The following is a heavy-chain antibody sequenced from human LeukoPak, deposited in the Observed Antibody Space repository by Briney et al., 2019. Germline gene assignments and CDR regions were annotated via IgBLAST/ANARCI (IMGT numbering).Heavy chain of an antibody. D-gene: IGHD3-9*01. CDR3: ARLPQRSDILTSYANSFDY. CDR1: GDSISSSNW. Sequence: PSETLSLTCAVSGDSISSSNWWSWVRQPPGKGLEWIGEIYHSGNTNYNPSLKSRVTISVDKSKNQFSLKLTSVTAADTAVFYCARLPQRSDILTSYANSFDYWGQGTLVTVSS. V-gene: IGHV4-4*02. J-gene: IGHJ4*02. CDR2: IYHSGNT.